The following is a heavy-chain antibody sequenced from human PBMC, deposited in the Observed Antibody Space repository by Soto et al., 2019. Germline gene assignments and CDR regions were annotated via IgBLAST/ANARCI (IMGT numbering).Heavy chain of an antibody. CDR2: IYYSGST. CDR1: GGSISSYY. Sequence: ETLSLTCTVSGGSISSYYWSWIRQPPGKGLEWIGYIYYSGSTNYNPSLKSRVTISVDTSKNQFSLKLSSVTAADTAVYYCARQWLVLGYYYYGMDVWGQGTTVTVSS. CDR3: ARQWLVLGYYYYGMDV. V-gene: IGHV4-59*08. J-gene: IGHJ6*02. D-gene: IGHD6-19*01.